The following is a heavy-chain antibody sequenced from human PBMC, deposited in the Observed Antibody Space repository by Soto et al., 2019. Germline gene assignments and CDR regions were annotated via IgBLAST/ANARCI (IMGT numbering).Heavy chain of an antibody. V-gene: IGHV1-69*13. D-gene: IGHD2-2*01. CDR2: IIPIFGTA. J-gene: IGHJ4*02. CDR3: AKDWGEPGYCSSTSCHPFDY. Sequence: GASVKVSCKASGGTFSSYAISWVRQAPGQGLEWMGGIIPIFGTANYAQKFQGRVTITADESTSTAYMELNSLRAEDTAVYYCAKDWGEPGYCSSTSCHPFDYWGQGTLVTVSS. CDR1: GGTFSSYA.